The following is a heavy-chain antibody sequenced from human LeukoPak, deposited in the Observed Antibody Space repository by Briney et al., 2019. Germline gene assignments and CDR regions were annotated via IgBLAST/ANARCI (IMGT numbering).Heavy chain of an antibody. J-gene: IGHJ3*02. V-gene: IGHV1-18*04. D-gene: IGHD2-2*01. CDR1: GYTFTSYG. CDR3: ARDGLFVVVPAARGDAFDI. CDR2: ISAYNGNT. Sequence: ASVKVSCKASGYTFTSYGISWVRQAPGQGLEWMGWISAYNGNTNYAQKLQGRVTMTTDTSTSTAYMELRSLRSDDTAVYYCARDGLFVVVPAARGDAFDIWGQGTMVTVPS.